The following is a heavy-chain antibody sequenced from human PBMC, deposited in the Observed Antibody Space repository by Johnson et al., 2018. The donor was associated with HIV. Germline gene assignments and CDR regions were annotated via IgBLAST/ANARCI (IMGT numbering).Heavy chain of an antibody. J-gene: IGHJ3*02. D-gene: IGHD2-21*02. Sequence: VQLVESGGGLVQPGGSLRLSCAASGFTVSSNYMSWVRQAPGKGLEWVSVIYSGGTIYYADSVKGRFTISRDNAKNSLYLQMNSLRAEDTAVYYCARGGAYCGGDCNAFDIWGQGTMVTVSS. V-gene: IGHV3-66*01. CDR2: IYSGGTI. CDR1: GFTVSSNY. CDR3: ARGGAYCGGDCNAFDI.